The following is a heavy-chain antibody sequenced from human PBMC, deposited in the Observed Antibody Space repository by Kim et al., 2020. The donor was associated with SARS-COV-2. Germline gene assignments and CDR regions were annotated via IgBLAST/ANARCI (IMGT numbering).Heavy chain of an antibody. J-gene: IGHJ6*01. CDR3: ARENQSSGDYYYYGVN. D-gene: IGHD3-22*01. Sequence: SETLSLTCTVSGCSISSSSYYWGWIRQPPGKGLEWIGSIYYSGSTYYNPSLKSRVTISVDTSKNQFSLKLSSVTAADTAAYYCARENQSSGDYYYYGVN. CDR2: IYYSGST. V-gene: IGHV4-39*07. CDR1: GCSISSSSYY.